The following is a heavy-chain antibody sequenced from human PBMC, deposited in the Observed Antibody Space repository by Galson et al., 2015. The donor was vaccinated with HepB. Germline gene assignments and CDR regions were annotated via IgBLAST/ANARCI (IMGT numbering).Heavy chain of an antibody. CDR3: ATKNVDTAIGSYYYYGMDV. V-gene: IGHV1-24*01. D-gene: IGHD5-18*01. J-gene: IGHJ6*02. Sequence: SVKVSCKVSGYTLTELPMHWVRQAPGKGLEWMGGFDPEEGETIYAKKLQGRVTMTEDTSTDTAYMELSSLRSEDTAVYYCATKNVDTAIGSYYYYGMDVWGRGTTVTVSS. CDR1: GYTLTELP. CDR2: FDPEEGET.